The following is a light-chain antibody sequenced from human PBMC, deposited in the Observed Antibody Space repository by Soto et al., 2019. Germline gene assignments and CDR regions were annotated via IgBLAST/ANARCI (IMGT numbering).Light chain of an antibody. CDR1: QGISSY. V-gene: IGKV1-9*01. Sequence: DIQLTQSPSFLSASVGDRVTITCRASQGISSYLAWYQQKPGKAPKLLIYAASTLQSGVPSRFSGSGSGTEFTLTISSLQPEDFATYYCQQLNSYPRAFGPGTKVVIK. CDR3: QQLNSYPRA. J-gene: IGKJ3*01. CDR2: AAS.